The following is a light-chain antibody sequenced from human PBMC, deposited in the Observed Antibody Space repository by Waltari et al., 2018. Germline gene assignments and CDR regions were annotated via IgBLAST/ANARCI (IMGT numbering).Light chain of an antibody. CDR2: EAT. J-gene: IGKJ1*01. Sequence: EIVLTQSPGTLSLSPGERATLSCRASQSVRRFLAWCQQKLGQAPRLLIYEATSRATGIPDRFSGSGFGTDFSLIISRLEPEDFAVYYCQKYGTLPATFGQGTKVEIK. V-gene: IGKV3-20*01. CDR1: QSVRRF. CDR3: QKYGTLPAT.